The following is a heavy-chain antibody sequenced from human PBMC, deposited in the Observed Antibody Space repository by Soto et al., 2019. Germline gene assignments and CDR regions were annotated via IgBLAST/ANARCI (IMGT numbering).Heavy chain of an antibody. D-gene: IGHD2-15*01. Sequence: PSETLSLTCTVSGGPISSISYYWGWIRQPPGKGLEWIGSIYYSGSTYYNPSLKSRVTISVDTSKNQFSLKLSSVTAADTAVYYCAGSWDCSGGSCYSSLDYYYMDVWGKGTTVTVSS. V-gene: IGHV4-39*01. CDR2: IYYSGST. J-gene: IGHJ6*03. CDR3: AGSWDCSGGSCYSSLDYYYMDV. CDR1: GGPISSISYY.